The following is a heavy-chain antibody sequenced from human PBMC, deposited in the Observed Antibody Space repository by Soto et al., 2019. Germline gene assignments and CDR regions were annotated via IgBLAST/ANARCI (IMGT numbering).Heavy chain of an antibody. D-gene: IGHD6-25*01. CDR2: IIPIFGTT. V-gene: IGHV1-69*01. CDR3: ARGGVRVFSGPLRIDP. Sequence: QVQLVQSGAEVKKPGSSVKVSCKSSGGTFSTYGFFWVRQAPGQGHEWMGGIIPIFGTTNYAQKFQDRVTITTAESTSTVYMELTRLKSEDTAVYSGARGGVRVFSGPLRIDPWGQGTLVTVSS. CDR1: GGTFSTYG. J-gene: IGHJ5*02.